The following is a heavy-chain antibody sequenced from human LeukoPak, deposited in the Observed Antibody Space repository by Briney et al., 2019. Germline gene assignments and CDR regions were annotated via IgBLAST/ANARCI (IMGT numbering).Heavy chain of an antibody. CDR2: INHSGST. Sequence: SETLSLTCAVYVGSFSGYYWTWIRQPPGKGLEWIGEINHSGSTNYNPSLKSRVTMSVDTSKNQFSLKLSSVTAADTAVYYCARGDNDYGDYEYFQHWGQGTLVTVSS. D-gene: IGHD4-17*01. J-gene: IGHJ1*01. V-gene: IGHV4-34*01. CDR3: ARGDNDYGDYEYFQH. CDR1: VGSFSGYY.